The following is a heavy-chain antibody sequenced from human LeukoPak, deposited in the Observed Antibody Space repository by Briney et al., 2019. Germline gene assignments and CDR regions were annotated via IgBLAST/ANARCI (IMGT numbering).Heavy chain of an antibody. Sequence: RPSETLSLTCAVSGGSISSSSYYWGWIRQPPGKGLEWIASIYYSGSTYYNPSLKSRVTISVDASKNQFSLKLSSVTAADTAVYYCARHPGAFEIWGQGTMVTVSS. CDR1: GGSISSSSYY. V-gene: IGHV4-39*01. CDR2: IYYSGST. CDR3: ARHPGAFEI. J-gene: IGHJ3*02.